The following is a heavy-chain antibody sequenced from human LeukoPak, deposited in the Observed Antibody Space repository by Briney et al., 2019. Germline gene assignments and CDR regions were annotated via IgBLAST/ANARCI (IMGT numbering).Heavy chain of an antibody. V-gene: IGHV4-4*07. Sequence: SETLSLTCTVSGGSISSYYWSWIRQPAGKGLEWIGRIYTSGSTNYNPSLKSRVTMSVDTSKNQFSLKLSSVTAADTAVYYCATGFWSGSYYYYYMDVWGKGTTVTVSS. CDR3: ATGFWSGSYYYYYMDV. J-gene: IGHJ6*03. D-gene: IGHD3-3*01. CDR2: IYTSGST. CDR1: GGSISSYY.